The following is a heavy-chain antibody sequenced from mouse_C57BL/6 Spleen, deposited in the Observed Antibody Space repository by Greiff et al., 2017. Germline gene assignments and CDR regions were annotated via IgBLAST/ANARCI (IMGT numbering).Heavy chain of an antibody. Sequence: QVQLQQSGAELARPGASVKLSCKASGYTFTSYGISWVKQRTGQGLEWIGEIYPRSGNTYYNEKFKGKATLTADKSSSKAYMELRGLTSEDSAVYFVARSGDMILGIHCYPVDYWGQGTTLTVSS. J-gene: IGHJ2*01. D-gene: IGHD2-13*01. CDR3: ARSGDMILGIHCYPVDY. CDR1: GYTFTSYG. CDR2: IYPRSGNT. V-gene: IGHV1-81*01.